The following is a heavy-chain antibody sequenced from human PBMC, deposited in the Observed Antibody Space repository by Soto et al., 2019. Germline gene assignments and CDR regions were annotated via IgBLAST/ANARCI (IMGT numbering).Heavy chain of an antibody. J-gene: IGHJ4*02. CDR1: GFMFSSAW. D-gene: IGHD1-1*01. V-gene: IGHV3-15*01. CDR3: VEGWNDF. Sequence: HLVESGGDLVKPGGSLRLSCAASGFMFSSAWMSWVRQAPGKGLEWVGRIKSKRDGGTTDYAPPVKGRFVISRDDSKNTLYLQMNSLITDDTAVYYCVEGWNDFWGQGTLVAVSS. CDR2: IKSKRDGGTT.